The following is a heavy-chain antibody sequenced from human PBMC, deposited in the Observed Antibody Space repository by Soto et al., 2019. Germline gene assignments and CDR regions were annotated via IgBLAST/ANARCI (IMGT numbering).Heavy chain of an antibody. CDR1: GFTFSRNW. V-gene: IGHV3-7*01. J-gene: IGHJ5*02. CDR3: ARDGDGYPA. D-gene: IGHD1-1*01. Sequence: EVQLVESGGGLVQPGGSLTLSCAASGFTFSRNWMSWVRQAPGKGLEWVANIKQDGSEKYYADAVKGRFTLSRDNVENSLYLQMNSLRAEDTAVYYCARDGDGYPAWGQGTLVPVSS. CDR2: IKQDGSEK.